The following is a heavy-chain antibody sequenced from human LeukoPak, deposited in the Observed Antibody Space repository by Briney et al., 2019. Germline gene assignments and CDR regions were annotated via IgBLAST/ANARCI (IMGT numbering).Heavy chain of an antibody. D-gene: IGHD3-10*01. CDR2: ISSGGTYE. J-gene: IGHJ4*02. CDR1: GFTFSNYA. Sequence: GGSLRLSCAASGFTFSNYAMHWVRQAPGKGLEWVSLISSGGTYEYYADSVKGRFTISRDNSKSTLYLQLNSLRAEDTAVYYCARDSTYYYDSGSSGPHYFDNWGQGTLVTVSS. CDR3: ARDSTYYYDSGSSGPHYFDN. V-gene: IGHV3-30*01.